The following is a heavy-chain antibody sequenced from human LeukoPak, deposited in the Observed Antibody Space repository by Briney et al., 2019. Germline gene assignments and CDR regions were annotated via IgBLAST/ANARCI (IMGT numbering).Heavy chain of an antibody. CDR3: ATDPGEIVPAAKGPRGDYCYGMDV. CDR1: GYTFTSYD. Sequence: ASVKASCKASGYTFTSYDINWVRQATGQGLEWMGWMNPNSGNTGYAQKFQGRVTMTRNTSISTAYMELSSLRSDDTAVYYCATDPGEIVPAAKGPRGDYCYGMDVWGQGTTVTVSS. D-gene: IGHD2-2*01. J-gene: IGHJ6*02. CDR2: MNPNSGNT. V-gene: IGHV1-8*01.